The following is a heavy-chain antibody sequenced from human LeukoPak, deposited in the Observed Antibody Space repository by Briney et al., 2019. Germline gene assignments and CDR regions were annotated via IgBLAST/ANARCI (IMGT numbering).Heavy chain of an antibody. CDR2: ISAYNGNT. Sequence: ASVKVSCKASGYTFTSYGISWVRQAPGQGLEWMGWISAYNGNTNYAQKLQGRVTMTTDTSTSTAYMELSSLRSEDTAVYYCARSLYYYDSSGPADFDYWGQGTLVTVSS. D-gene: IGHD3-22*01. J-gene: IGHJ4*02. CDR3: ARSLYYYDSSGPADFDY. CDR1: GYTFTSYG. V-gene: IGHV1-18*01.